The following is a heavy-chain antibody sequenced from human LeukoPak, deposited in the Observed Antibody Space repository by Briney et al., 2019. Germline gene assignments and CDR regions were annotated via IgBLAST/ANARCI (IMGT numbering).Heavy chain of an antibody. Sequence: GGSLRLSCAASGFTFDDYGMSWVRQAPGKGLEWVSGINWNGGSTGYADSVKGRFTNSRDNAKNSLYLQMNSLRAEDTALYYCARASKTGYDFWSGSQYYYYYYYMDVWGKGTTVTVSS. CDR2: INWNGGST. CDR1: GFTFDDYG. J-gene: IGHJ6*03. D-gene: IGHD3-3*01. CDR3: ARASKTGYDFWSGSQYYYYYYYMDV. V-gene: IGHV3-20*04.